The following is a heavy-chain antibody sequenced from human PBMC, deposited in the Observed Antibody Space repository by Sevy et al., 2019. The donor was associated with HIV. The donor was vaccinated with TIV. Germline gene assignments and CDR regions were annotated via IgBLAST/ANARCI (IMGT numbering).Heavy chain of an antibody. Sequence: GGSLRLSCGASGFTFSNYAMSWVRQAPGKGLEWVSSISGSGDNTYNADSVKGRFTVSRVNSKNTLYLQMNSLRAEDTDVYYLANGSGADNDGFFDYWVQGTLVTVSS. CDR2: ISGSGDNT. D-gene: IGHD3-10*01. J-gene: IGHJ4*02. V-gene: IGHV3-23*01. CDR3: ANGSGADNDGFFDY. CDR1: GFTFSNYA.